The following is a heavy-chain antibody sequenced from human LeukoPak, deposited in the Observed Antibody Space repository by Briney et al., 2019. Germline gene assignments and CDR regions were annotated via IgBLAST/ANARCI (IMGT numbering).Heavy chain of an antibody. CDR2: ISAYNGNT. V-gene: IGHV1-18*01. CDR3: ARGKRWYYDSSGHADY. Sequence: GASVKVSCKASDYTFTSYGISWVRQAPGQGLEWMGWISAYNGNTNYAQKLQGRVTMTTDTSTSTAYMELRSLRSDDTAVYYCARGKRWYYDSSGHADYWGQGTLVTVSS. D-gene: IGHD3-22*01. J-gene: IGHJ4*02. CDR1: DYTFTSYG.